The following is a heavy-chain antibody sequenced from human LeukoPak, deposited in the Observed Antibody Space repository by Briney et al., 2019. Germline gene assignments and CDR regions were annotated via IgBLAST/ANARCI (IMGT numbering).Heavy chain of an antibody. Sequence: SETLSLTCTVSGGSISSGSYYWSWIRQPAGKGLEWIGRIYTSGSTNYNPSLKSRVTISVDTSKNQFSLKLSSVTAADTAVYYCARDRPQLRFLEWTDAFDIWGQGTMVTVSS. CDR1: GGSISSGSYY. J-gene: IGHJ3*02. CDR3: ARDRPQLRFLEWTDAFDI. V-gene: IGHV4-61*02. CDR2: IYTSGST. D-gene: IGHD3-3*01.